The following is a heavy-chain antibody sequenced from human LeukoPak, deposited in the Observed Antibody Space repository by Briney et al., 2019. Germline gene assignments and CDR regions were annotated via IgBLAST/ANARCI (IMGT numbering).Heavy chain of an antibody. J-gene: IGHJ4*02. V-gene: IGHV3-23*01. Sequence: GGSLRLSCAASGFTFSSYAMSWVRQAPGKGLDWVSAISGSGGSTYYADSVKGRFTISRDNSKNTLYLQMNSLRADDTAVYYCVKGRDYYGLFDYWGQGTLVTVSS. CDR1: GFTFSSYA. CDR2: ISGSGGST. CDR3: VKGRDYYGLFDY. D-gene: IGHD3-10*01.